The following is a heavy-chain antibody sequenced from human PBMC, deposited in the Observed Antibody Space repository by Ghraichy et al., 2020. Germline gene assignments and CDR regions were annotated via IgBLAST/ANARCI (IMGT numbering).Heavy chain of an antibody. Sequence: HSCAASGFTFSRYGMHWVRQAPGKGLEWVAVTSYDASNKFYGGSVQGRFTISRDNSKNTLYLQMNYLRPEDTAVYYCAKERDTSGYYSFRGDYYCMDVWGQGTTVTVSS. CDR2: TSYDASNK. J-gene: IGHJ6*02. CDR3: AKERDTSGYYSFRGDYYCMDV. D-gene: IGHD3-22*01. CDR1: GFTFSRYG. V-gene: IGHV3-30*18.